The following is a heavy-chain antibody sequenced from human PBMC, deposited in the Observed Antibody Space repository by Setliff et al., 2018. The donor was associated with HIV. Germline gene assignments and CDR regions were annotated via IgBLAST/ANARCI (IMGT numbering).Heavy chain of an antibody. J-gene: IGHJ6*03. CDR3: ARGVWFGLYYYYMDV. CDR1: GGSFSGYC. V-gene: IGHV4-34*01. Sequence: SETLSLTCAVYGGSFSGYCWSWIRQPPGKGLEWIGEINHSGSTNYNPSLKSRVTISVDTSKNQFSLKLSSVTAADTAVYYCARGVWFGLYYYYMDVWGKGTTVTVSS. CDR2: INHSGST. D-gene: IGHD3-10*01.